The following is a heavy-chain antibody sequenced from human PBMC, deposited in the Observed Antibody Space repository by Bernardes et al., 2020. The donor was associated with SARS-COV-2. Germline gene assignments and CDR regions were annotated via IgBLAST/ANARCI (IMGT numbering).Heavy chain of an antibody. D-gene: IGHD2-2*01. V-gene: IGHV1-24*01. J-gene: IGHJ6*02. CDR2: FDRKDGET. Sequence: ASVKVSCKVSGYTLTELSMHWVRQAPGKGLEWMGGFDRKDGETTYAQKFQGRVTMTEDTSTDTAYMELSSLISDDTAVYFCASEGALYCSSTTCYVRGVGNYGMDVWGQGTTVTVSS. CDR1: GYTLTELS. CDR3: ASEGALYCSSTTCYVRGVGNYGMDV.